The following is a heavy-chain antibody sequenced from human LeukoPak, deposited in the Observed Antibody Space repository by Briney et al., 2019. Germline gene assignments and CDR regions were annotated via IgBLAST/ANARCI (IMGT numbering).Heavy chain of an antibody. CDR2: ISSANSHI. D-gene: IGHD6-13*01. V-gene: IGHV3-21*04. CDR1: GFTLSNYA. CDR3: AKDILAAGLFFDY. J-gene: IGHJ4*02. Sequence: GGSLRLSCVVSGFTLSNYAMNWVRQAPGKGPEWVSYISSANSHIYYADSVKGRFIISRDNAKNSLYLQMNSLRAEDTAVYYCAKDILAAGLFFDYWGQGALVTVSS.